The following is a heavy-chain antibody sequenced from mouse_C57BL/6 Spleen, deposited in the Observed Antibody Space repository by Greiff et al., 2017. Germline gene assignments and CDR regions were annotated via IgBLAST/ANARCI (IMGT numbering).Heavy chain of an antibody. CDR3: ARGYDYDRGGFAY. CDR1: GFNIKNTS. J-gene: IGHJ3*01. V-gene: IGHV14-3*01. Sequence: VQLQQSVAELVRPGASVKLSCTASGFNIKNTSMHWVKQRPEQGLEWIGRIDPANGNTKYAPKFQGKATITADTSSNTAYLQLSSLTSEDTAIYYWARGYDYDRGGFAYWGQGTLVTVSA. CDR2: IDPANGNT. D-gene: IGHD2-4*01.